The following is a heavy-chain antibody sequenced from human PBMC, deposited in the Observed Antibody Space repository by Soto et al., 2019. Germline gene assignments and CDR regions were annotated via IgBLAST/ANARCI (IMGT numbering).Heavy chain of an antibody. J-gene: IGHJ4*02. CDR2: ISGSGGST. CDR1: GFTFSSYA. CDR3: ARSLGTYYFDY. D-gene: IGHD1-7*01. V-gene: IGHV3-23*01. Sequence: GGSLRLSCADSGFTFSSYAMNWVRQAPGKGLEWVSAISGSGGSTYYADSVKGRFTISRDNSKNTLYLQMNSLRAEDTAVYYCARSLGTYYFDYWGQGTLVTVSS.